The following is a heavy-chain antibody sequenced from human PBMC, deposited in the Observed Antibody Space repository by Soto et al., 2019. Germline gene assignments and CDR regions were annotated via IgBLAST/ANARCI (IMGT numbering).Heavy chain of an antibody. CDR2: ISTSGDPT. J-gene: IGHJ4*02. Sequence: GGSLRLSCAASGFTFSSYVMNWVRQAPGKGLEWVAYISTSGDPTAYADSVKGRFTISRDNSKNTLYLQLNSLRADDTALYYCAKKKGTSGWKTLDFWGQGTQVTVSS. CDR3: AKKKGTSGWKTLDF. CDR1: GFTFSSYV. V-gene: IGHV3-23*01. D-gene: IGHD6-19*01.